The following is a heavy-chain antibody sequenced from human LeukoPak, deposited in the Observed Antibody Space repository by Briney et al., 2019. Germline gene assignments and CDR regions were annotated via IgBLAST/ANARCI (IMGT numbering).Heavy chain of an antibody. J-gene: IGHJ6*03. CDR2: ITSSSSYI. V-gene: IGHV3-21*04. Sequence: PGGSLRLSCAASGFTFSSYSMNWVRQAPGKGLEWVSSITSSSSYIYYADSVKGRFTISRDNAKNSLYLQMNSLRAEDTALYYCARVQLVDYYYYSYMDVWGKGTTVTVSS. CDR1: GFTFSSYS. D-gene: IGHD6-6*01. CDR3: ARVQLVDYYYYSYMDV.